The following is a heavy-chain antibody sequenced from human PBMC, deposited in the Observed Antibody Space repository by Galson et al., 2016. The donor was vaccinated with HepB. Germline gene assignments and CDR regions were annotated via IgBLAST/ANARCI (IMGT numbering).Heavy chain of an antibody. J-gene: IGHJ4*02. CDR1: GYSFTSHS. CDR3: ARERDNYALGSDY. Sequence: SVKVSCKASGYSFTSHSISWVRQAPGQGLEWMGYITTYSGDTSYAPNFPGRVTMTTDTSTRTAYMELRSLRSEDTAVYYCARERDNYALGSDYWGQGTLVTVSS. V-gene: IGHV1-18*01. D-gene: IGHD3-10*01. CDR2: ITTYSGDT.